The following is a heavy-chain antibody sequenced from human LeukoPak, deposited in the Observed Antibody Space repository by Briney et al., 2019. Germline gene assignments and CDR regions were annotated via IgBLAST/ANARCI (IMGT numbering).Heavy chain of an antibody. V-gene: IGHV3-21*01. CDR3: ARASLLWFGEFPFDY. CDR1: GFTFSSYG. J-gene: IGHJ4*02. Sequence: GGSLRLSCAASGFTFSSYGMHWVRQAPGKGLEWVSYISSSSSDIYYADSLKGRFTISRDNAKNSLYLQMNSLRAEDTAVYYCARASLLWFGEFPFDYWGQGTLVTVSS. D-gene: IGHD3-10*01. CDR2: ISSSSSDI.